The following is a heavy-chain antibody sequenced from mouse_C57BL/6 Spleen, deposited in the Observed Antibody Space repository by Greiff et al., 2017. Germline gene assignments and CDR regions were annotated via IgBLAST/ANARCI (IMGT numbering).Heavy chain of an antibody. V-gene: IGHV10-3*01. CDR3: VRDRDGYYGYYYAMDY. D-gene: IGHD2-3*01. CDR2: IRSKSSNYAT. Sequence: EVMLVESGGGLVQPKGSLKLSCAASGFTFNTYAMHWVRQAPGKGLEWVARIRSKSSNYATYYADSVKDRFTISRDDSQSMLYLQMNNLKTEDTAMYYCVRDRDGYYGYYYAMDYWGQGTSVTVSS. CDR1: GFTFNTYA. J-gene: IGHJ4*01.